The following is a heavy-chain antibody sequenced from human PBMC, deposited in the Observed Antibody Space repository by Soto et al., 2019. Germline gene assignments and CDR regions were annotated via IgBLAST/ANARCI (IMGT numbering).Heavy chain of an antibody. CDR3: ARDSEYDGAKAFDI. V-gene: IGHV1-69*12. CDR2: IIPIFGTA. J-gene: IGHJ3*02. D-gene: IGHD3-16*01. CDR1: GGTFSSYA. Sequence: QVQLVQSGAEVKKPGSSVKVSCKASGGTFSSYAISWVRQAPGQGLEWMGGIIPIFGTANYAQKFQGRVTXXAXEXKSTAYMELSSLRSEDTAVYYCARDSEYDGAKAFDIWGQGTMVTVSS.